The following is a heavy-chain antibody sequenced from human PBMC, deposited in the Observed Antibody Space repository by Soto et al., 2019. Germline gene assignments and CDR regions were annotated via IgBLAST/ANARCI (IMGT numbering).Heavy chain of an antibody. J-gene: IGHJ6*02. D-gene: IGHD4-17*01. Sequence: PSETMSLTCTVSGGSISSYYWSWIRQSPGKGLEWIGCIYYSGNTNYNPSLKSRVTISVNTSKNQFSLILTSVTAADTAVYYCARAAVTHERYHYGMDVWGQGTTVTVSS. CDR2: IYYSGNT. V-gene: IGHV4-59*01. CDR3: ARAAVTHERYHYGMDV. CDR1: GGSISSYY.